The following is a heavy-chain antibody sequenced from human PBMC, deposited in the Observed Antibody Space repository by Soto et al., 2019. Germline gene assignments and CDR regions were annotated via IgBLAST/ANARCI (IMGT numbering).Heavy chain of an antibody. D-gene: IGHD2-15*01. CDR2: INPNNGGT. J-gene: IGHJ4*02. CDR1: GETFINLY. Sequence: ASVKVSCKASGETFINLYLHWVRQAPGQGLEWMGWINPNNGGTKFAQKFQGWVTMTRDTSISTAYMELTRLRSDDTAVYYCAREDSDDAYCSGGSCYSGYFDYWGQGTLVTVSS. V-gene: IGHV1-2*04. CDR3: AREDSDDAYCSGGSCYSGYFDY.